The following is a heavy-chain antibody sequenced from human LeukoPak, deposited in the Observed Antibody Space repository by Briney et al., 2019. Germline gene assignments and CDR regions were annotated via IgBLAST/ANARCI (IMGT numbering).Heavy chain of an antibody. J-gene: IGHJ4*02. Sequence: PSETLSLTCAVSGGSFSGYYWSWIRQPPGKGLEWIGEINHSGSTNYNPSLKSRVTISVDTSKNQFSLKLSSVTAADTAVYYCARGSRIAAADPQSFFDYWGQGTLVTVSS. CDR2: INHSGST. CDR1: GGSFSGYY. CDR3: ARGSRIAAADPQSFFDY. V-gene: IGHV4-34*01. D-gene: IGHD6-13*01.